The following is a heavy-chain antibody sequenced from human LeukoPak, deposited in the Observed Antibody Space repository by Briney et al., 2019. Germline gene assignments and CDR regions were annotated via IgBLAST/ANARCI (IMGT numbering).Heavy chain of an antibody. D-gene: IGHD6-13*01. CDR3: ARGLGIAAAGNYYYYGMDV. V-gene: IGHV3-53*04. J-gene: IGHJ6*02. CDR1: GLTVSSNY. CDR2: IYSGGST. Sequence: GGSLRLSCAASGLTVSSNYMSWVRQAPGKGLEWVSVIYSGGSTYYADSVKGRFTISRHNSKNTLYLQMNSLRAEDTAVYYCARGLGIAAAGNYYYYGMDVWGQGTTVTVSS.